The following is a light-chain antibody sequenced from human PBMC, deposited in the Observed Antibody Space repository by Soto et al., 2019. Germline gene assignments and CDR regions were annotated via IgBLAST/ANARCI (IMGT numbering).Light chain of an antibody. CDR1: QRVSNNY. Sequence: EIVLTQSRGTLSLSRGERSTLSCRASQRVSNNYLAWYQQTPGQAPRLLISGASNRATGIPDRFSGSGSGTDFTLTISRLEPEDFAVYYCQQYGSSGTFGQGTKVDIK. J-gene: IGKJ1*01. CDR3: QQYGSSGT. V-gene: IGKV3-20*01. CDR2: GAS.